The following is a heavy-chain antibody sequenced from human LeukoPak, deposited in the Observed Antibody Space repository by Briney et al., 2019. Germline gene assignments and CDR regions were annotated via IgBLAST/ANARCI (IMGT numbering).Heavy chain of an antibody. V-gene: IGHV5-51*01. Sequence: GESLKISCKDSGYSFSNYWIGWVRQMPGKGLEWMGIIYPDDSDTRHSPSFQGQVTISADKSISTAYLQWSSLKASDTAMYYCARVGADYDILTGYDYWGQGTLVTVSS. CDR2: IYPDDSDT. D-gene: IGHD3-9*01. CDR3: ARVGADYDILTGYDY. J-gene: IGHJ4*02. CDR1: GYSFSNYW.